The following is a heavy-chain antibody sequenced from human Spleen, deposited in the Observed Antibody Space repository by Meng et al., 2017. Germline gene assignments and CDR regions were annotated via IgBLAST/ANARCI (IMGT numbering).Heavy chain of an antibody. Sequence: QITLKESGPTLVKPTQTLTLTCTFSGFSLSTSGVGVGWIRQPPGKALEWLALIYWNDDKRYRPSLERRLTITKDTSKNQVLLKMANMDPVDTATYYCARTYGTTDYWGQGALAPSPQ. CDR2: IYWNDDK. V-gene: IGHV2-5*01. CDR3: ARTYGTTDY. CDR1: GFSLSTSGVG. J-gene: IGHJ4*02. D-gene: IGHD2-2*01.